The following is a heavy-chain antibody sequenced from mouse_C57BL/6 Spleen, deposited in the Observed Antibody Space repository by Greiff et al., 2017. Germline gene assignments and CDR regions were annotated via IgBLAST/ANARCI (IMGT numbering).Heavy chain of an antibody. CDR3: ARSGIGLDY. CDR2: IYPGDGDT. Sequence: VQIQESGPELVKPGASVKISCKASGYAFSSSWMNWVKQRPGKGLEWIGRIYPGDGDTNYNGKFKGKATLTADKSSSTAYMQRSSLTSADSAVYFCARSGIGLDYWGQGTTLTVSS. J-gene: IGHJ2*01. CDR1: GYAFSSSW. D-gene: IGHD3-2*02. V-gene: IGHV1-82*01.